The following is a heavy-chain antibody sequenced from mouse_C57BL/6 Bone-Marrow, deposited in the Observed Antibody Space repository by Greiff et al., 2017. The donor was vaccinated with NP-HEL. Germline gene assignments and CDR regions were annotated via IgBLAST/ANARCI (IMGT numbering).Heavy chain of an antibody. V-gene: IGHV5-4*01. CDR3: ARDPPAYSVNWYFDV. Sequence: EVHLVESGGGLVKPGGSLKLSCAASGFTFSSYAMSWVRQTPEKRLEWVATISDGGSYTYYPDNVKGRFTISRDNAKNNLYLQMSHLKSEDTAMYYCARDPPAYSVNWYFDVWGTGTTVTVSS. CDR2: ISDGGSYT. J-gene: IGHJ1*03. CDR1: GFTFSSYA. D-gene: IGHD3-1*01.